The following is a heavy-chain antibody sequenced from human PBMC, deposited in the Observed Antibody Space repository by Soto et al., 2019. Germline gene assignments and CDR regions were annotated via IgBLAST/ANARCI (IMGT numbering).Heavy chain of an antibody. CDR1: GGSFSGYY. CDR2: INHSGST. CDR3: ARAPTAYYYYYYMDV. J-gene: IGHJ6*03. V-gene: IGHV4-34*01. Sequence: PSETVSLTCAVYGGSFSGYYWSWIRQPPGKGLEWIGEINHSGSTNYNPSLKSRVTISVDTSKNQFSLKLSSVTAADTAVYYCARAPTAYYYYYYMDVWGKGTTVTVSS.